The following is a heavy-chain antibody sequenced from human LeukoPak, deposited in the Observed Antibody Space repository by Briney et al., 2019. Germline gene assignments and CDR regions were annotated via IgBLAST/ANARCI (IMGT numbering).Heavy chain of an antibody. CDR2: IRSKAYGGTT. Sequence: GGSLRLSCTASGFTFGDYAMSWFRQAPGKGLEWVGFIRSKAYGGTTEYAASVKGRFTISRDDSKSIAYLQMNSLKTEDTAVYYCAGGGRWLQFGYWGQGTLVTVSS. V-gene: IGHV3-49*03. J-gene: IGHJ4*02. D-gene: IGHD5-24*01. CDR1: GFTFGDYA. CDR3: AGGGRWLQFGY.